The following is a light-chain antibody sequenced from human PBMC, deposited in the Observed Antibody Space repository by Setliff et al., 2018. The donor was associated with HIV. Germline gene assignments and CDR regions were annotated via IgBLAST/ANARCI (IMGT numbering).Light chain of an antibody. CDR1: SSDIGRYNL. V-gene: IGLV2-14*02. Sequence: QSALTQPASVSGSPGQSITISCTGSSSDIGRYNLVSWYQQHPGKAPKLMIYQATKRPSGVSNRFSGSKSGNTAFLTVSGLQAEDEADYYCSSYGGSDNLLFGGGTKVTVL. J-gene: IGLJ2*01. CDR2: QAT. CDR3: SSYGGSDNLL.